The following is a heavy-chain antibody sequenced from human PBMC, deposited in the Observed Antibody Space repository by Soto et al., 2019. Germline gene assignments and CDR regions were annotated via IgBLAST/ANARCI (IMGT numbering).Heavy chain of an antibody. D-gene: IGHD2-2*01. CDR1: GFTFTSSA. CDR2: IVVGSGNT. CDR3: AAGAGGYCSSTSCYGYYYYGMDV. Sequence: SVKVSCKASGFTFTSSAVQWVRQARGQRLEWIGWIVVGSGNTNYAQKFQERVTITRDMSTSTAYMELSSLRSEDTAVYYCAAGAGGYCSSTSCYGYYYYGMDVWGQGTTVTVSS. V-gene: IGHV1-58*01. J-gene: IGHJ6*02.